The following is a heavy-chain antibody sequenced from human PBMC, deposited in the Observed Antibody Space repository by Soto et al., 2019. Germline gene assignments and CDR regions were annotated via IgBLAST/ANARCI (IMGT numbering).Heavy chain of an antibody. Sequence: ASVKVSCKASGYTFTSYGISWVRQAPGQGLEWMGWISAYNGNTNYAQKLQGRVTMTTDTSTSTAYMELRSLRSDDTAVYYCARNGYCSCGSCYLTNYYYYYGMDVWGQGTTVTVSS. CDR2: ISAYNGNT. V-gene: IGHV1-18*01. J-gene: IGHJ6*02. CDR1: GYTFTSYG. D-gene: IGHD2-15*01. CDR3: ARNGYCSCGSCYLTNYYYYYGMDV.